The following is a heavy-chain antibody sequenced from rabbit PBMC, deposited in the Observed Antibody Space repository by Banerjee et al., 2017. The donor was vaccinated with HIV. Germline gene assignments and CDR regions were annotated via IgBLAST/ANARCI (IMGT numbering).Heavy chain of an antibody. CDR2: IYTGSSGST. J-gene: IGHJ4*01. CDR1: GFSFSSSYW. Sequence: QSLEESGGDLVKPGASLTLTCTASGFSFSSSYWICWVRQAPGKGLELIACIYTGSSGSTAYASWAKGRFTISKTSSTTVTLQMTSLTAADTATYFCVRDFSYAGYAGYGYATLDNLWGPGTLVTVS. V-gene: IGHV1S40*01. D-gene: IGHD6-1*01. CDR3: VRDFSYAGYAGYGYATLDNL.